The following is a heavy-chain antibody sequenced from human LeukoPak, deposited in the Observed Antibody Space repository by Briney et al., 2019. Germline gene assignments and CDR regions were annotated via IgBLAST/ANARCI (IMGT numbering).Heavy chain of an antibody. V-gene: IGHV4-30-4*08. J-gene: IGHJ3*02. Sequence: SETLSLTCTVSGGSISSGDYYWSWIRQPPGKGLEWIGYIYYSGSTYYKPSLKSRITISVDTSKNQFSLKLTSVTAADTAVYYCARVGFGVIIPPYAFDIWGQGTMVTVSS. CDR1: GGSISSGDYY. CDR3: ARVGFGVIIPPYAFDI. D-gene: IGHD3-3*01. CDR2: IYYSGST.